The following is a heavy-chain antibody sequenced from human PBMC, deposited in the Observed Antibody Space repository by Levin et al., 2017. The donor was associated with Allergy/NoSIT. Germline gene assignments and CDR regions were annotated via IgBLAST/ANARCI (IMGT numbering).Heavy chain of an antibody. V-gene: IGHV3-74*01. CDR2: INSDGSST. Sequence: GESLKISCAASGFTFSSYWMHWVRQAPGKGLVWVSRINSDGSSTSYVDSVKGRFTISRDNAKNTLYLQMNSLGAEDTAVYYCARESPMVRGVMRVAFDIWGQGTMVTVSS. J-gene: IGHJ3*02. CDR1: GFTFSSYW. D-gene: IGHD3-10*01. CDR3: ARESPMVRGVMRVAFDI.